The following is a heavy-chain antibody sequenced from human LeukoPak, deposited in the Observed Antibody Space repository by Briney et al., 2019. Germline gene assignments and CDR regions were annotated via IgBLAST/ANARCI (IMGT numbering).Heavy chain of an antibody. CDR3: ARVTSDCSGGSCYSRGSSYYYYYMDV. CDR1: GFTFSSYE. Sequence: GGSLRLSCAASGFTFSSYEMNWVRQAPGKGLEWVAVISYDGSNKYYADSVKGRFTISRDNAKNSLYLQMNSLRAEDTAVYYCARVTSDCSGGSCYSRGSSYYYYYMDVWGKGTTVTVSS. CDR2: ISYDGSNK. V-gene: IGHV3-30*04. J-gene: IGHJ6*03. D-gene: IGHD2-15*01.